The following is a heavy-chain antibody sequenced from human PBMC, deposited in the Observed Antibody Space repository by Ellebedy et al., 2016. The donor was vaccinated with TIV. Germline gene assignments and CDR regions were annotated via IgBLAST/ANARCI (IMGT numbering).Heavy chain of an antibody. CDR2: ISYDGSTK. CDR3: TRSEKIVVGNGMDV. V-gene: IGHV3-30-3*01. CDR1: GFTFSSYA. J-gene: IGHJ6*02. Sequence: GESLKISCAASGFTFSSYAMHWVRPAPGKRLGWVAVISYDGSTKHYADSVKGRFTISSDNSKNTRYLQMNRLRVDDTDVDYYTRSEKIVVGNGMDVWGQGTTVTVSS. D-gene: IGHD3-22*01.